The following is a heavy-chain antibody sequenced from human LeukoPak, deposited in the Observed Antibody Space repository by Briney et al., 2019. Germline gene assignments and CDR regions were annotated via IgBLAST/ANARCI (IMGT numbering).Heavy chain of an antibody. Sequence: GGSLRLSCAVSGFTFSNYWMSWVRQAPGKGLEWVPNIKQDGSEKYYVDSVKGRFTISRDNAKNSLYLQMNSLRAEDTAVYYCAREGRDYYGMGVWGQGTTVTVSS. CDR3: AREGRDYYGMGV. CDR2: IKQDGSEK. CDR1: GFTFSNYW. J-gene: IGHJ6*02. V-gene: IGHV3-7*05.